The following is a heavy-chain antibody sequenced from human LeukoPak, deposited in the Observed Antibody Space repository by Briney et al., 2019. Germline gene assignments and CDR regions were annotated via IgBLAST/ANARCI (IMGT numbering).Heavy chain of an antibody. V-gene: IGHV3-20*04. D-gene: IGHD1-1*01. CDR1: GFTFSSYS. J-gene: IGHJ4*02. CDR3: ARERAPRYPIDY. Sequence: PGGSLRLSCAASGFTFSSYSMNWVRQAPGKGLERVSGINWNGGSTGYADSVKGRFTISRDNAKNSLYLQMNSLRAEDTALYYCARERAPRYPIDYWGQGTLVTVSS. CDR2: INWNGGST.